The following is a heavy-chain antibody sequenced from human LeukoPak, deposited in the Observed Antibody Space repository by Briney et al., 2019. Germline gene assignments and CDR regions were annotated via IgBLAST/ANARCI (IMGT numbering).Heavy chain of an antibody. V-gene: IGHV3-30*02. CDR2: IRYDGNNK. CDR3: AGGGMATILDY. D-gene: IGHD5-24*01. CDR1: GFIFTHYD. J-gene: IGHJ4*02. Sequence: GGSLRLSCAASGFIFTHYDMHWVRQAPGKGLEWVAYIRYDGNNKYYADSVKGRFTISRDNSKNTLYLQMNNLRAEDTAVYYCAGGGMATILDYWGQGTLVTVSS.